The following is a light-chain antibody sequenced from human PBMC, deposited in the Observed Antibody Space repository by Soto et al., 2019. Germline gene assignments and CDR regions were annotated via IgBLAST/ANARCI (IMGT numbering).Light chain of an antibody. CDR3: QQYNSYSWT. CDR1: QSISSW. CDR2: KAS. J-gene: IGKJ1*01. V-gene: IGKV1-5*03. Sequence: DIQMTQSPSTLSASVGDRVTITCRASQSISSWLAWYQQKPGKAPKLLIYKASSLESGVPSRFRGSRSGTEFTLTISSLQPDDFATYYCQQYNSYSWTFGQGTKVEIK.